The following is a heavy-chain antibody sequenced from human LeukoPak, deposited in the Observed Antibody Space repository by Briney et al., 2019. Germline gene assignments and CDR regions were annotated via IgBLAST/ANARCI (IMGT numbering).Heavy chain of an antibody. D-gene: IGHD1-1*01. Sequence: PGGSLRLSCAASGFTFSSYWMSWVRQAPGKGLEWVAAIKEDGSEKHYVDSVKGRFTISRDNAKNSLFLQMSSLRAEDTAVYYCARTTYGDYWGQGTLVTVSS. CDR3: ARTTYGDY. J-gene: IGHJ4*02. V-gene: IGHV3-7*02. CDR2: IKEDGSEK. CDR1: GFTFSSYW.